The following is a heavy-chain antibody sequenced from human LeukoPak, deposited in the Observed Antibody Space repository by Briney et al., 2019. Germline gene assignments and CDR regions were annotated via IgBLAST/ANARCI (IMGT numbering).Heavy chain of an antibody. Sequence: SETLSLTCTVSGGSINSGDYYWSWIRQPPGKGLEWIGYIYYSGSTNYNPSLKSRVTISIDTSKNQFSLKLSSVTAADTAVYYCARHLRGYCSSTSCSRGFDPWGQGTLVTVSS. V-gene: IGHV4-61*08. D-gene: IGHD2-2*01. J-gene: IGHJ5*02. CDR2: IYYSGST. CDR3: ARHLRGYCSSTSCSRGFDP. CDR1: GGSINSGDYY.